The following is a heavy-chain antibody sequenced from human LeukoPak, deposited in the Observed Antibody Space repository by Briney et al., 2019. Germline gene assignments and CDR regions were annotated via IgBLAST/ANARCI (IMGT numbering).Heavy chain of an antibody. CDR3: ARGHSIEPYYYYYYMDV. CDR2: IYYTGDT. D-gene: IGHD4-11*01. J-gene: IGHJ6*03. Sequence: PSETLSLTCTVSGGSITSNRYYWGWIRQPSGKGLEWIGTIYYTGDTYYNPSLKRRVTISVDTSKNQFSLKLRSVTAADTAVYYCARGHSIEPYYYYYYMDVWGKGTTVTVSS. V-gene: IGHV4-39*07. CDR1: GGSITSNRYY.